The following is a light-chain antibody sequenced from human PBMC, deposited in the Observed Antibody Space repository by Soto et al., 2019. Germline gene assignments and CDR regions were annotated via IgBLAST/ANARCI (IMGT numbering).Light chain of an antibody. CDR3: QHYGGSPGT. Sequence: EIVLTQSPGTLSLSPGERATLSSRASQSLSSSYLAWYQQKPGQAPRLLIFGASSRVTGIPDRFGGAGSGTDFTLTISRLEPEDFAMYYCQHYGGSPGTFGQGTKVEI. CDR2: GAS. V-gene: IGKV3-20*01. J-gene: IGKJ1*01. CDR1: QSLSSSY.